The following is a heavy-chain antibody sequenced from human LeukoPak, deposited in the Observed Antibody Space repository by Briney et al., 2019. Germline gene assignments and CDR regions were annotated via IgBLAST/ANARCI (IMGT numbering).Heavy chain of an antibody. CDR3: ARASGSYRPLYFFDY. V-gene: IGHV4-4*07. CDR2: IYSSGRT. CDR1: GGSFSNYY. D-gene: IGHD1-26*01. Sequence: SETLSLTCSVSGGSFSNYYWSWIRQPAGKGLEWIGRIYSSGRTNYNPSLTSRVSMSVDKSQKEVSLTLTSLPAPDTAVYFCARASGSYRPLYFFDYWGQGTLVTVSS. J-gene: IGHJ4*02.